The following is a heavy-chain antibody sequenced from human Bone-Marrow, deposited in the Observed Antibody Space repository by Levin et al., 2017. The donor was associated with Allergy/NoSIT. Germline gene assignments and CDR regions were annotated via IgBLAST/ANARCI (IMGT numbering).Heavy chain of an antibody. J-gene: IGHJ4*02. D-gene: IGHD6-19*01. CDR1: GSSLTELS. CDR2: FDPEDGKT. CDR3: AKFSTGWYGDS. Sequence: ASVKVSCKVSGSSLTELSMHWVRQAPGKGLEWMGSFDPEDGKTIYAQKFQGRLTMTEDTSTDTAYMELSSLRSEDTAFYYCAKFSTGWYGDSWGQGTLVTVSS. V-gene: IGHV1-24*01.